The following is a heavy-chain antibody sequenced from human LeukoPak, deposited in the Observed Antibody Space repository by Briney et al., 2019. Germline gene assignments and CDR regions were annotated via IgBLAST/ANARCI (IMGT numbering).Heavy chain of an antibody. J-gene: IGHJ4*02. CDR1: GFTFSSYA. D-gene: IGHD3-10*01. CDR3: AEMEGFGESTLGY. CDR2: ISYDGSNK. V-gene: IGHV3-30-3*01. Sequence: GRSLRLSCAASGFTFSSYAMHWVRQAPGKGLEWVAVISYDGSNKYYADSVKGRFTISRDNSKNTLYLQMNSLRAEDTAVYYCAEMEGFGESTLGYWGQGTLVTVSS.